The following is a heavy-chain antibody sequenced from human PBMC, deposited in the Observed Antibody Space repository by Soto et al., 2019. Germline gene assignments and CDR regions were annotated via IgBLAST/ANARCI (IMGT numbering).Heavy chain of an antibody. CDR3: ASHSSSWYRQFDY. V-gene: IGHV4-39*01. J-gene: IGHJ4*02. CDR2: INYSGSN. CDR1: GGSISSSSYY. D-gene: IGHD6-13*01. Sequence: QLQLQESGPGLVKPSETLSLTCTVSGGSISSSSYYWVWIRQPPGKGLEWIGSINYSGSNYYNPSLKSRVTISVDTSQNQFSLKLSSVTAADTAVYYCASHSSSWYRQFDYWGQGTLVTVSS.